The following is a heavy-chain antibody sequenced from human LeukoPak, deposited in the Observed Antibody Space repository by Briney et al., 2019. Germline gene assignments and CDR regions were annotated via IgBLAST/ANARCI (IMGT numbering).Heavy chain of an antibody. CDR3: AKEFLSWIVGATTLDY. CDR2: ISYDGSNK. J-gene: IGHJ4*02. D-gene: IGHD1-26*01. V-gene: IGHV3-30*18. CDR1: GFTFSSYG. Sequence: PGGSLRLSCAASGFTFSSYGMHWVRQAPGKGLEWVAVISYDGSNKYYADSVKGRFTISRDNSKNTLYLQMNSLRAEDTAVYYCAKEFLSWIVGATTLDYWGQGTLVTVSS.